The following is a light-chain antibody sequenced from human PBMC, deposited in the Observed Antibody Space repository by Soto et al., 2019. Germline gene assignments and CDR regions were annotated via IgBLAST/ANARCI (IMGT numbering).Light chain of an antibody. Sequence: EIVLTQSPGTLSLSPGERATLSCRASQSVSSSYLAWYQQKPGQAPRLLIYGASSRATGFPDRFSGSGSGTDFTLTSSRLEPEDSAVYYCQQFGSSPLTFGGGTKVEIK. V-gene: IGKV3-20*01. CDR1: QSVSSSY. J-gene: IGKJ4*01. CDR3: QQFGSSPLT. CDR2: GAS.